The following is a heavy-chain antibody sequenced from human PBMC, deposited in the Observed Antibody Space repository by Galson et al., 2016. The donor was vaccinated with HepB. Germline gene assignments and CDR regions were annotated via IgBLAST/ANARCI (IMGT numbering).Heavy chain of an antibody. J-gene: IGHJ4*02. Sequence: SETLSLTCAIYGGSFSGYYWTWIRQPPGKGLEWIGAINYGGITNYIPSLQRRVTISLDKSKSQFSLKLTSVTAADTAAYYCARGFGDYGLFFDYWGQGSRVTVSS. CDR3: ARGFGDYGLFFDY. D-gene: IGHD4-17*01. CDR1: GGSFSGYY. V-gene: IGHV4-34*01. CDR2: INYGGIT.